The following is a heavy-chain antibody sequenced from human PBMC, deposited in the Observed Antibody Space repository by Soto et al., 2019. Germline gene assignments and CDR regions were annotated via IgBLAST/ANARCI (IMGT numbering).Heavy chain of an antibody. CDR3: ARARNLGY. CDR1: GGSFSGYY. J-gene: IGHJ4*02. D-gene: IGHD3-16*01. V-gene: IGHV4-34*01. CDR2: INHSGST. Sequence: PSETLSLTCAVYGGSFSGYYWSWIRQPPGKGLEWIGEINHSGSTNYNPSLKSRVTISVDTSKNQFSLKLISVTAADTAVCYCARARNLGYWGQGTLVTVSS.